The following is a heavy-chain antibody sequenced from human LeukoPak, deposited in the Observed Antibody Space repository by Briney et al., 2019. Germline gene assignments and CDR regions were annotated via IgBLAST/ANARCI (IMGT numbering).Heavy chain of an antibody. CDR1: GGSISSGSYY. V-gene: IGHV4-61*02. D-gene: IGHD3-16*01. J-gene: IGHJ3*02. CDR2: IYTSAST. Sequence: SQTLSLTCTVSGGSISSGSYYWSWIRQPAGKGLEWIGRIYTSASTNYNPSLKSRVTISVDTSKNQFSLKLSSVTAADTAVYYCARAVGGGDAFDIWGQGTMVTVSS. CDR3: ARAVGGGDAFDI.